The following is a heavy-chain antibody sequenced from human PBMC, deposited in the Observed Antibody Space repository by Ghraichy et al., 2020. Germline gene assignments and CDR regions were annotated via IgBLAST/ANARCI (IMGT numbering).Heavy chain of an antibody. V-gene: IGHV2-5*02. CDR1: GFSLSTSGVG. CDR2: IYWDDDK. D-gene: IGHD4/OR15-4a*01. J-gene: IGHJ4*02. CDR3: AHNKGANYRLKYYFDY. Sequence: SGPTLVKPTQTLTLTCTFSGFSLSTSGVGVGWIRQPPGKALEWLALIYWDDDKRYSPSLKSRLTITKDTSKNQVVLTMTNMDPVDTATYYCAHNKGANYRLKYYFDYWGQGALVTVSS.